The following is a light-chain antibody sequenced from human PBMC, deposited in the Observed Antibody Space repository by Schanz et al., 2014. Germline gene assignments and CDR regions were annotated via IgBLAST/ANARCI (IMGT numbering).Light chain of an antibody. CDR2: GTS. CDR3: QQYGGSPLT. Sequence: EIVLTQSPGTLSLSPGERATLSCRASQSVSSNYLAWYQQKPGQAPRLLIYGTSTRATGIADRFSGSGSGTDFTLTISRLEPEDFAVYYCQQYGGSPLTFGGGTKVEIK. V-gene: IGKV3-20*01. CDR1: QSVSSNY. J-gene: IGKJ4*01.